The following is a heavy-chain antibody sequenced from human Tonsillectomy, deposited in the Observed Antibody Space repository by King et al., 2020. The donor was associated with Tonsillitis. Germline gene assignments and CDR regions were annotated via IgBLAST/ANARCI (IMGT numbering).Heavy chain of an antibody. CDR3: ARGGYSDSSGYYTS. J-gene: IGHJ5*02. CDR2: SVIGSTI. CDR1: GFTFSSYE. D-gene: IGHD3-22*01. Sequence: VQLVESGGGLVQPGGSLRLSCAASGFTFSSYEMNWVRQAPGKGLEWISSSVIGSTIYYADSVRGRFTISRDNPKNSLYLQMNSLRAEDTAVYYCARGGYSDSSGYYTSWGQGTLVTVSS. V-gene: IGHV3-48*03.